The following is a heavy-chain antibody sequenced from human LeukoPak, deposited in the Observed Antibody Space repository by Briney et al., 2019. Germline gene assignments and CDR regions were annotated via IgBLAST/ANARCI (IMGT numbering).Heavy chain of an antibody. D-gene: IGHD5-12*01. CDR1: GFTFSSYG. Sequence: PGGSLRLSCAASGFTFSSYGMHWVRQAPGKGLEWVAAISYDGRNKEYVDSVKGRFTISRDSPKNTLYLQRNSLRAEDTAVYYCAKDRGYSHGFEYWGQGTLVTVSS. CDR2: ISYDGRNK. J-gene: IGHJ4*02. CDR3: AKDRGYSHGFEY. V-gene: IGHV3-30*18.